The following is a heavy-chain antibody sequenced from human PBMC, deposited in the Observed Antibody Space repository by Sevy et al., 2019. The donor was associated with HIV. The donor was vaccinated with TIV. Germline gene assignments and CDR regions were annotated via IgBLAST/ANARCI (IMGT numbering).Heavy chain of an antibody. V-gene: IGHV3-9*01. Sequence: GGSLRLSCAASGFPFNDHAMHWDRQVPGKGLEWVSGISWNSRNIGYAVSVKGRFTISRDNARHSLFLEMNSLRPEDTAVYYCAKDINRGCDGVNCYPYYYYFYGLDVWGQGTTVTVSS. CDR3: AKDINRGCDGVNCYPYYYYFYGLDV. J-gene: IGHJ6*02. CDR1: GFPFNDHA. CDR2: ISWNSRNI. D-gene: IGHD2-21*01.